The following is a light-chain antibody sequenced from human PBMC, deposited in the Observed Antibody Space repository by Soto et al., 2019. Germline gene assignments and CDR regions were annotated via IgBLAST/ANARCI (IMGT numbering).Light chain of an antibody. V-gene: IGKV3-15*01. J-gene: IGKJ4*01. CDR3: QQYGNWPPLT. CDR2: DTS. CDR1: QSVHND. Sequence: EIVMTQSPASLSVSPGEGATLSCRASQSVHNDLAWYQQKPGQAPRLLIYDTSIRATGVPARFSGSGSGTEFTLTISSLHSEDFAVYYCQQYGNWPPLTFGGGTKVEI.